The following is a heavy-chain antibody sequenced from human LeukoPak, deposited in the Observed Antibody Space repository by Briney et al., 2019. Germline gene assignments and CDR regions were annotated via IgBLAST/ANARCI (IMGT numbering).Heavy chain of an antibody. J-gene: IGHJ4*02. Sequence: KPGGSLRLSCAASGITFSNYWMHWIRQAPGKGLEWVSYISSSGSTIYYADSVKGRFTISRDNAKNSLYLQMNSLRAEDTAVYYCARASSVYDILTGYYPHNFDYWGQGTLVTVSS. CDR3: ARASSVYDILTGYYPHNFDY. CDR1: GITFSNYW. D-gene: IGHD3-9*01. CDR2: ISSSGSTI. V-gene: IGHV3-11*01.